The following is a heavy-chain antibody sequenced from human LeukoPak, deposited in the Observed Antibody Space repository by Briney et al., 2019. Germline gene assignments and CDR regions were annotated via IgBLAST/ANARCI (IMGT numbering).Heavy chain of an antibody. Sequence: PSETLSLTCAVSGYSISSGYYWGWIRQPPGKGLEWIGSIYHSGSTYYNPSLKSRVTISVDTSKNQFSLKLSSVTAADTAVYYCAGLPSYYDSSGYSYWGQGTLVTVSS. CDR2: IYHSGST. CDR1: GYSISSGYY. J-gene: IGHJ4*02. V-gene: IGHV4-38-2*01. D-gene: IGHD3-22*01. CDR3: AGLPSYYDSSGYSY.